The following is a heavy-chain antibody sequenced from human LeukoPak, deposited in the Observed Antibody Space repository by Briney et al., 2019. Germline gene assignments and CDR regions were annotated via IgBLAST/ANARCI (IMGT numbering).Heavy chain of an antibody. CDR1: GVTFSNYA. D-gene: IGHD3-9*01. Sequence: GRSLRLSSAPSGVTFSNYAMSWVRHAPGKGLEWVSSISGGGDNTDSANSVKGRCTISRDTSKNTVYLQIQSLRAEDTAIYYCARDYPGDWFPWEDYFDNWGQGTLVTVSS. V-gene: IGHV3-23*01. J-gene: IGHJ4*02. CDR3: ARDYPGDWFPWEDYFDN. CDR2: ISGGGDNT.